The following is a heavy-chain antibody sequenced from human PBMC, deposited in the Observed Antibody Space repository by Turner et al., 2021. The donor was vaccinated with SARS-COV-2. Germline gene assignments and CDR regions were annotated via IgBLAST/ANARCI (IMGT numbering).Heavy chain of an antibody. D-gene: IGHD6-19*01. Sequence: EVQLVESGGGLVQPGGSLRVSCEASGFTFSSYGMNWVRQTPGKGLEWMANIKQDGSEKNYVDSVKGRFTISRDNGKNSLYLQMNSMRAEDTAIYYCAGGRGWTSDYWGQGTLVTFSS. CDR2: IKQDGSEK. V-gene: IGHV3-7*01. J-gene: IGHJ4*02. CDR3: AGGRGWTSDY. CDR1: GFTFSSYG.